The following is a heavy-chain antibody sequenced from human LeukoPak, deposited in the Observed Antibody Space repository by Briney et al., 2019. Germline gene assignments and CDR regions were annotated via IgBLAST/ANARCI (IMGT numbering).Heavy chain of an antibody. CDR1: VYTFSHYG. J-gene: IGHJ1*01. CDR3: ARGAVVGAPFQH. V-gene: IGHV1-18*01. CDR2: ISVYSGHT. Sequence: GASVTVSYKPSVYTFSHYGVSWVRQAPGQGPEWMGWISVYSGHTRNAQKFQGRVTLTADTSTSTAYMERKSLRSDDTAVYFCARGAVVGAPFQHWGQGTLVSVSS. D-gene: IGHD1-26*01.